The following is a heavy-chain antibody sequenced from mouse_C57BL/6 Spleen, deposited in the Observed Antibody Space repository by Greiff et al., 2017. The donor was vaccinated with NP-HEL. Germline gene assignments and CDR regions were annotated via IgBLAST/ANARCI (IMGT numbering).Heavy chain of an antibody. CDR1: GYTFTDYY. V-gene: IGHV1-26*01. D-gene: IGHD2-4*01. J-gene: IGHJ2*01. CDR3: ARRGMITTKGLYYFDY. CDR2: INPNNGGT. Sequence: EVQLQQSGPELVKPGASVKISCKASGYTFTDYYMNWVKQSHGKSLEWIGDINPNNGGTSYNQKFKGKATLTVDKSSSTAYMELRSLTSEDSAVYYCARRGMITTKGLYYFDYWGQGTTLTVSS.